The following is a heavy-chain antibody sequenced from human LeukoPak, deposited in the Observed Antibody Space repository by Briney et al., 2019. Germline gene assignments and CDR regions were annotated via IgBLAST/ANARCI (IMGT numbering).Heavy chain of an antibody. J-gene: IGHJ4*02. V-gene: IGHV1-18*04. Sequence: ALVKVSCKASGYSFTSNGISWVRQAPGQGLEWMGWISGYSGNTNYAQKFQDRVIMTTDTSTDTAYMELRSLRFDDTAVYHCARDYGSGSYRYDYWGQGTLVTVSS. CDR1: GYSFTSNG. CDR2: ISGYSGNT. D-gene: IGHD3-10*01. CDR3: ARDYGSGSYRYDY.